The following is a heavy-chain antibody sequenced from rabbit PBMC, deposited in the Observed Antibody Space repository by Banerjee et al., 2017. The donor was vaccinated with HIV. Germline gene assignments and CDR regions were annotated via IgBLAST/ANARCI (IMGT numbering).Heavy chain of an antibody. CDR2: INTPIGST. J-gene: IGHJ4*01. CDR3: AESRGKLGDGDGYFNL. Sequence: LEWIACINTPIGSTYYTSWAKGRFTISKTSSTTVTLQMTGLTSADTATYFCAESRGKLGDGDGYFNLWGPGTLVTVS. V-gene: IGHV1S40*01. D-gene: IGHD2-1*01.